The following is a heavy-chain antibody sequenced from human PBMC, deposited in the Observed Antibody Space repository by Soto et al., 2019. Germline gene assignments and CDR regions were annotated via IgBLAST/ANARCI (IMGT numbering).Heavy chain of an antibody. D-gene: IGHD6-6*01. V-gene: IGHV3-48*02. Sequence: EVPLVEPGGGLVQPGGSLRLSCAASGFTFSSYSMNRFRQAPGKGLAWVSYISSSSSTIYYADTVKGRVTISRDNAKNSLCLQMNSMSEEQTAVYYYARSDVHWGRGTLVTVSS. CDR2: ISSSSSTI. CDR1: GFTFSSYS. CDR3: ARSDVH. J-gene: IGHJ2*01.